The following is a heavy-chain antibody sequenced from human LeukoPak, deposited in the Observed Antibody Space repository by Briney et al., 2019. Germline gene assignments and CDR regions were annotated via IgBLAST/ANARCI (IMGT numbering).Heavy chain of an antibody. D-gene: IGHD3-10*01. Sequence: PSETLSLTCAVDNGSFSGYYWSWIRQPAGKGLEWIGRIYTSGSTNYNPSLKSRVTMSVDTSKNQFSLKLSSVTAADTAVYYCARAPGGRYYYGSGSPDVYFDYWGQGTLVTVSS. J-gene: IGHJ4*02. CDR3: ARAPGGRYYYGSGSPDVYFDY. CDR1: NGSFSGYY. V-gene: IGHV4-59*10. CDR2: IYTSGST.